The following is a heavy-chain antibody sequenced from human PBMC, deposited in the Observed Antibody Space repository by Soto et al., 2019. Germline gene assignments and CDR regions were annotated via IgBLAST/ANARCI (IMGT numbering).Heavy chain of an antibody. CDR3: ARDGGRHSGGIDY. J-gene: IGHJ4*02. CDR2: IIPIFGTA. D-gene: IGHD1-26*01. V-gene: IGHV1-69*01. Sequence: QVQLVQSGAEVKKPGSSVKVSCKASGGTFSSYSINWVQQAPGQGLEWMGEIIPIFGTANYAQKFQGRVTITADESTSTAYMELSSLRSEETAVYYCARDGGRHSGGIDYWGQGTLVTVSS. CDR1: GGTFSSYS.